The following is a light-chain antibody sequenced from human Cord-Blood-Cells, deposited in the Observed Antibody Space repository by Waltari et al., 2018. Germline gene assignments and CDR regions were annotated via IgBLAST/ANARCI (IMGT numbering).Light chain of an antibody. J-gene: IGKJ3*01. V-gene: IGKV2-28*01. CDR1: QSLLHSNGYNY. CDR3: MQALQTPFT. CDR2: LGS. Sequence: EIVMTQSPLSLPVTPGEPASISCGSSQSLLHSNGYNYLDWYLQKPGQSPQLLIYLGSNRASGVPDRFSGSGSGTDFTLKISRVEAEDVGVYYCMQALQTPFTFGPGTKVDIK.